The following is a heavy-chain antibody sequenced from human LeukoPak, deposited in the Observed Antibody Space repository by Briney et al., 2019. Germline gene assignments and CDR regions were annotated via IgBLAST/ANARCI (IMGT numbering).Heavy chain of an antibody. V-gene: IGHV1-69*13. D-gene: IGHD5-18*01. CDR1: GYTFTGYY. J-gene: IGHJ4*02. CDR2: IIPIFGTA. Sequence: ASVKVSCKASGYTFTGYYMHWVRQAPGQGLEWMGGIIPIFGTANYAQKFQGRVTITADESTSTAYMELSSLRSEDTAVYYCARELVSDTAMLYPLDYWGQGTLVTVSS. CDR3: ARELVSDTAMLYPLDY.